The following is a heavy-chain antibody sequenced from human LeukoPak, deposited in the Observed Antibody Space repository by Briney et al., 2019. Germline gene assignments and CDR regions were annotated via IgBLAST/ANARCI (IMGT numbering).Heavy chain of an antibody. CDR1: GYTFTSYD. CDR2: MNPNSGNT. CDR3: ARGRSSSSWILSRRLFDH. J-gene: IGHJ4*02. Sequence: GASVKVSCKASGYTFTSYDINWVRQATGQGLEWMGWMNPNSGNTGYAQKFQGRVTITRNTSISTAYMELSSLRSEDTAVYYCARGRSSSSWILSRRLFDHWGQGTLVTVSS. V-gene: IGHV1-8*03. D-gene: IGHD6-13*01.